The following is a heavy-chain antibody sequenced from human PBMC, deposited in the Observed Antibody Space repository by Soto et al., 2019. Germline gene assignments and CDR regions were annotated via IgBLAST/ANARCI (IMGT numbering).Heavy chain of an antibody. CDR2: ISVTIGPS. Sequence: PGRSLRLSWAASGFPFSVYAMAWVRQTPGRGLEWFSTISVTIGPSYYDDPVKGRFTLSRDISTNPLHLQMNRLRVDATAVYYCAKAQWLLVGDYFGSWGQGTLGTVSS. V-gene: IGHV3-23*01. CDR3: AKAQWLLVGDYFGS. D-gene: IGHD3-22*01. J-gene: IGHJ4*02. CDR1: GFPFSVYA.